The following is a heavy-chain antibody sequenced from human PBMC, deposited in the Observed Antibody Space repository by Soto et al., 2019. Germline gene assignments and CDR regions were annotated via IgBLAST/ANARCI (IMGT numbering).Heavy chain of an antibody. CDR1: GVTFSSFS. CDR2: ILSSSGSI. J-gene: IGHJ6*03. V-gene: IGHV3-21*01. CDR3: ARDSGEQIVRRGFYYYYMDV. D-gene: IGHD6-6*01. Sequence: VQLVESGGGLVKPGGSLRLSCAASGVTFSSFSFNWVRQAPGKGLEWVSFILSSSGSIFYADSVKGRFTISRDNAKNALYLQMNSLKDEDTAVYYCARDSGEQIVRRGFYYYYMDVWGKGTTVTVSS.